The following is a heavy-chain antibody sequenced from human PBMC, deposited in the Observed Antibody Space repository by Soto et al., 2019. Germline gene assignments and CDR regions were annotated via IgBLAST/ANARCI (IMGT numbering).Heavy chain of an antibody. CDR3: SGAERPDTAYFSLF. D-gene: IGHD1-26*01. J-gene: IGHJ4*02. V-gene: IGHV3-49*04. CDR1: VFPGAGFA. CDR2: ISKQSYQKTT. Sequence: PGGSLPLSCTGSVFPGAGFAINWVRASPGKGREWVGLISKQSYQKTTECAAGVKGGFTISRDTSNGIAYLQMNRLSIEDSAVYYCSGAERPDTAYFSLFWGQGTPVTVSS.